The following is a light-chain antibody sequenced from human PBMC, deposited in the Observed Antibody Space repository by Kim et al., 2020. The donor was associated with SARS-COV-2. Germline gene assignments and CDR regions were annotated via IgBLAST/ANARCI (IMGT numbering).Light chain of an antibody. CDR1: NIGGKN. CDR3: QVWDSSKAV. J-gene: IGLJ3*02. Sequence: SVARGQTARITCGGYNIGGKNVHWYQQKPGQAPLLVIYRDSSPPSGIPQRFSGSNSGNTATLTISRAQAGDEADYYCQVWDSSKAVFGGGTQLTVL. V-gene: IGLV3-9*01. CDR2: RDS.